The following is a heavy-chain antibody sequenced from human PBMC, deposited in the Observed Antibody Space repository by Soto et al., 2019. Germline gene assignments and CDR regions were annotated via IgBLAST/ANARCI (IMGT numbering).Heavy chain of an antibody. CDR3: ARSTGTTLPTFDY. J-gene: IGHJ4*02. V-gene: IGHV4-59*01. Sequence: PSETLSLTCTVSGGSISSYYWSWIRQPPGKGLEWIGYIYYSGSTNYNPSLKSRVTISVDTSKNQFSLKLSSVTAADTAVYYCARSTGTTLPTFDYWGQGTLVTVSS. CDR2: IYYSGST. D-gene: IGHD1-7*01. CDR1: GGSISSYY.